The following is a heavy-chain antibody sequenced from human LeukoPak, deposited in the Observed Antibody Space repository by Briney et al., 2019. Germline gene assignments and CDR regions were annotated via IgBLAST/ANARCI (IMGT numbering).Heavy chain of an antibody. Sequence: ASEKVSCKASGYTFTSYYMHWVRQAPGQGLEWMGIINPSGGSTSYAQKFQGRVTMTRDTSTSTVYMELSSLRSEDTAVYYCAREYSHGDHDYWGQGTLVTVSS. CDR2: INPSGGST. D-gene: IGHD4-17*01. CDR1: GYTFTSYY. CDR3: AREYSHGDHDY. V-gene: IGHV1-46*01. J-gene: IGHJ4*02.